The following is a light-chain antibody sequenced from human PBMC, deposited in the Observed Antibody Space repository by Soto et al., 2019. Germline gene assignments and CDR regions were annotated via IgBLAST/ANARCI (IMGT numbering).Light chain of an antibody. Sequence: DIVMTQSPDSLAVSLGERATINCKSSQSGLYSYNTKYYVAWYQQKPGQPPKLLIYWASSRESGVPERCSGGGCGTYFPLTSSSVQAEDVAVYYCQQYYSTPPNFGQGTKVDIK. CDR1: QSGLYSYNTKYY. CDR3: QQYYSTPPN. V-gene: IGKV4-1*01. J-gene: IGKJ3*01. CDR2: WAS.